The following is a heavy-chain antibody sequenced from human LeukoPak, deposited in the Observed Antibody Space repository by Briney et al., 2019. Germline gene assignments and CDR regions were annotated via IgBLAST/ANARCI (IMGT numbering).Heavy chain of an antibody. CDR2: ISTTSTYI. D-gene: IGHD2-2*01. V-gene: IGHV3-21*06. Sequence: PGGSLRLSCAASGFAFSSYNMKWVRQAPGKGLEWVSFISTTSTYIYYADSVKGRFTVSRDNSKNLLYLQMDSLRVEDTAVYYCARAGTCSSTSCGGGIEYWGQGTLVTVSS. J-gene: IGHJ4*02. CDR1: GFAFSSYN. CDR3: ARAGTCSSTSCGGGIEY.